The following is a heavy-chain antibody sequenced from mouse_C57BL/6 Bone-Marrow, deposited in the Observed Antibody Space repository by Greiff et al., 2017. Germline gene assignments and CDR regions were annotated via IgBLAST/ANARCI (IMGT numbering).Heavy chain of an antibody. Sequence: VQLQQSGPELVKPGASVKISCKASGYSFTDYNMNWVKQSHGKSLEWIGVINPNYGSTSYNQKFKGKATLTVDQSSSTAYMQLNSLTSEDSAVXDCARERDYDVSWFAYWGQGTLVTVSA. CDR3: ARERDYDVSWFAY. D-gene: IGHD2-4*01. CDR1: GYSFTDYN. V-gene: IGHV1-39*01. CDR2: INPNYGST. J-gene: IGHJ3*01.